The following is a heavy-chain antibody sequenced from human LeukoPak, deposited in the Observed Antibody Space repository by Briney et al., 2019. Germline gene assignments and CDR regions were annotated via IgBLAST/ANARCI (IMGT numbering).Heavy chain of an antibody. D-gene: IGHD3-10*01. V-gene: IGHV4-4*07. Sequence: SGTLSLTCTVSGGSISSYYWSWIRQPAGKGLEWIGRVYTSGSTNYNPSLKSRVTMSVDTSKNQFSLKLSSVTAADTAVYYCARASARMWFGELSTVFDPWGQGTLVTVSS. CDR2: VYTSGST. CDR1: GGSISSYY. J-gene: IGHJ5*02. CDR3: ARASARMWFGELSTVFDP.